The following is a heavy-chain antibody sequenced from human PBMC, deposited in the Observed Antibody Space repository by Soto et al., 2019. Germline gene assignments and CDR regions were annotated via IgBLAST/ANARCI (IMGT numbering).Heavy chain of an antibody. Sequence: TLSLTCTVSGGSISSGGYYWSWIRQHPGKGLEWIGYIYYSGSTYYNPSLKSRVTISVDTSKNQFSLKLSSVTAADTAVYYCARRGSKSSGWYTPSWFDPWGQGTLVTVSS. V-gene: IGHV4-31*03. CDR3: ARRGSKSSGWYTPSWFDP. CDR2: IYYSGST. D-gene: IGHD6-19*01. J-gene: IGHJ5*02. CDR1: GGSISSGGYY.